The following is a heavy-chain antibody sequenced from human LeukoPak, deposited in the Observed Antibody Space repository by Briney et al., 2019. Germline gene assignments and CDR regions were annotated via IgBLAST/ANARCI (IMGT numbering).Heavy chain of an antibody. CDR3: ARLAAPYYYYYYMDV. D-gene: IGHD6-25*01. CDR2: IYTSGST. J-gene: IGHJ6*03. CDR1: GGSISSYY. V-gene: IGHV4-4*09. Sequence: SETLSLTCTVSGGSISSYYWSWIRQPPGKGLEWIGYIYTSGSTNYNPSLKSRVTISVDPSKNQFSLKLSSVTAADTAVYYCARLAAPYYYYYYMDVWGKGTTVTVSS.